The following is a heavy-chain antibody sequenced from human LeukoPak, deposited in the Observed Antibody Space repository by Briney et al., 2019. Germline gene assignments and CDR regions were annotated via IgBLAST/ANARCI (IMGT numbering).Heavy chain of an antibody. CDR1: GGSFSGYY. Sequence: SETLSLTCAVYGGSFSGYYWSWIRQPPGKGLEWIGEINHSGSTNYNPSLKSRVTISVDTSKNQFSLKLSSVTAADTAVYYCARGYDSSGYKRRYFDYWGQGTLVTVSS. D-gene: IGHD3-22*01. V-gene: IGHV4-34*01. CDR2: INHSGST. CDR3: ARGYDSSGYKRRYFDY. J-gene: IGHJ4*02.